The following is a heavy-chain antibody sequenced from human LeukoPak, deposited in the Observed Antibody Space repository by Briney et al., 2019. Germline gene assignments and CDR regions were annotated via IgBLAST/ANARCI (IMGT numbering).Heavy chain of an antibody. CDR1: GLTFSSHA. J-gene: IGHJ4*02. CDR2: ISQDGSRR. Sequence: PGGSLRLSCAASGLTFSSHAMHWVRQAPGKGLEWVAVISQDGSRRHYTDSVKGRFTISRDNSRNTLYLGMNSLRAGDTADYYCVREPGPGYFDYWGRGTLVTVSS. V-gene: IGHV3-30-3*01. D-gene: IGHD6-13*01. CDR3: VREPGPGYFDY.